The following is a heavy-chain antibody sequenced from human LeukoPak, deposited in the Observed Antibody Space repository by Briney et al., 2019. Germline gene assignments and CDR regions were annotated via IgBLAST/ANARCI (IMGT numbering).Heavy chain of an antibody. CDR2: IWYDGSNK. V-gene: IGHV3-33*08. CDR1: GFTFSSYA. Sequence: GALRLSCAASGFTFSSYAMHWVRQAPGKGLEWVAVIWYDGSNKYYADSVKGRFTISRDNSKNTLYLQMNSLRAEDTAVYYCARPSLAYCGGDCYSWYYYGVDVWGQGTTVTVSS. J-gene: IGHJ6*02. CDR3: ARPSLAYCGGDCYSWYYYGVDV. D-gene: IGHD2-21*02.